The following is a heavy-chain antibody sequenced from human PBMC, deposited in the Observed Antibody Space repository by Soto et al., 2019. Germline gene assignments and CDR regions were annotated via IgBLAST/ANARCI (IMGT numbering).Heavy chain of an antibody. CDR1: GFTFSDHY. V-gene: IGHV3-72*01. CDR2: TRNKANSYTT. Sequence: EVQLVESGGGLVQPGGSLRLSCAASGFTFSDHYMDWVRQAPGKGLEWVGRTRNKANSYTTEYAASVKGRFTISRDDSKHSLYLQMNSLKTEDPAVYYCARGDRFDYWGQGTLVTVSS. CDR3: ARGDRFDY. D-gene: IGHD3-16*01. J-gene: IGHJ4*02.